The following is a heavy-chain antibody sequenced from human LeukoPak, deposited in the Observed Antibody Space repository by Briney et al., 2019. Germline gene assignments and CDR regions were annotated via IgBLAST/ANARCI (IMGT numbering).Heavy chain of an antibody. Sequence: ASVKVSCKASGYTFTDYNIHWVRQAPGQGLEWMGWISPNSGGTNYAQKFQGRVTMTRGTSITTAYMDLSRLRSDDTAMYYCARDRVRLIDYWGQGTLVTISS. CDR1: GYTFTDYN. CDR3: ARDRVRLIDY. D-gene: IGHD3-10*01. J-gene: IGHJ4*02. V-gene: IGHV1-2*02. CDR2: ISPNSGGT.